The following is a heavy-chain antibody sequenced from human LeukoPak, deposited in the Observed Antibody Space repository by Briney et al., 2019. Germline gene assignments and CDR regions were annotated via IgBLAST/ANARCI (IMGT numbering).Heavy chain of an antibody. CDR2: INPNSGGT. CDR3: ARDLGYCSGGSCYWGYYFDY. J-gene: IGHJ4*02. CDR1: GYTFTGYY. Sequence: ASVKVSCKASGYTFTGYYMHSVRQAPGQGLEWMGWINPNSGGTNYAQKFQGWVTMTRDTSISTAYMELSRLRSDDTAVYYCARDLGYCSGGSCYWGYYFDYWGQGTLVTVSS. V-gene: IGHV1-2*04. D-gene: IGHD2-15*01.